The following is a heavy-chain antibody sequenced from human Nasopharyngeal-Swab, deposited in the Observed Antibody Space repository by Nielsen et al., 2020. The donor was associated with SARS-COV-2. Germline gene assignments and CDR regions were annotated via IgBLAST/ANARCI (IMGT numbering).Heavy chain of an antibody. Sequence: GESLKISCAASGFIFTTYGMHWVRQAPGKGLEWVALISYDGSKKHYADSVKGRFTISRDKSKNTLYLQMNNLRAEDTAVYYCTRDRVFYYDSSGRKEFEYWGQGTRVTVSS. CDR1: GFIFTTYG. J-gene: IGHJ4*02. CDR2: ISYDGSKK. CDR3: TRDRVFYYDSSGRKEFEY. V-gene: IGHV3-33*05. D-gene: IGHD3-22*01.